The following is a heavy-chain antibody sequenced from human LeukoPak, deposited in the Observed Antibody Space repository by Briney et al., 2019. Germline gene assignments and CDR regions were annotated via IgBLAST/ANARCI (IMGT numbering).Heavy chain of an antibody. CDR2: ISPGDSDT. Sequence: GESLKISCKGFGYSFTTYWIGWVRQIPGKGLEGMGIISPGDSDTKYSPSFRGQVTISADKSISTAYLQWSSLKASDTAMYYCARSCTSTNCYLTDAFDIWGQGTMVTVSS. V-gene: IGHV5-51*01. D-gene: IGHD2-2*01. CDR3: ARSCTSTNCYLTDAFDI. J-gene: IGHJ3*02. CDR1: GYSFTTYW.